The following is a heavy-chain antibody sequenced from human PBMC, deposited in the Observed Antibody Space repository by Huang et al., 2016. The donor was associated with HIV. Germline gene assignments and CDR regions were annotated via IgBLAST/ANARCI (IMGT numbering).Heavy chain of an antibody. Sequence: QVQLQESGPGLVKPSETLSLTCTVSGGSISSYYWSWIRQPPGKGLEWIGDIHYSGSANYNPSRKSRVTTSVDTSKNQFFLKLSSVTAADTAVYYCARGGPYSRDYYYYGMDVWGQGTTVTVSS. D-gene: IGHD6-13*01. J-gene: IGHJ6*02. CDR2: IHYSGSA. V-gene: IGHV4-59*01. CDR3: ARGGPYSRDYYYYGMDV. CDR1: GGSISSYY.